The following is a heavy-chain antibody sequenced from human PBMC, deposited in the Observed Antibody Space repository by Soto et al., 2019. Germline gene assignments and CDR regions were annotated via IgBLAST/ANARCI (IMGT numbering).Heavy chain of an antibody. V-gene: IGHV2-5*02. D-gene: IGHD1-1*01. J-gene: IGHJ4*02. CDR1: VFSLSTRGVA. Sequence: QITLKESGPTLVKPTQTLTFTCTFSVFSLSTRGVAVGWFRQPPGKALEWLALIYWAEDKWYSPSLKSRLTNIGDTSKNQVVLIMTNMDPGDTATYCCAHRPRGYAYYFDYWGQGTLVTVSS. CDR3: AHRPRGYAYYFDY. CDR2: IYWAEDK.